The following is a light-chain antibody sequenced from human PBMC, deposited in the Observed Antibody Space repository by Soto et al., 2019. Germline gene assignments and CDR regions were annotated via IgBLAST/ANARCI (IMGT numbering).Light chain of an antibody. CDR3: CSYAGSGTYV. CDR1: SRNVGSYNL. Sequence: QSVLTQPASVSGSPGQSITISCTGTSRNVGSYNLVSWYQQYPGKAPKLMIYEGSKRPSGVSNRFSGSKSGNTASLRISGLQDEDEADYYCCSYAGSGTYVFATGTKVTVL. J-gene: IGLJ1*01. V-gene: IGLV2-23*01. CDR2: EGS.